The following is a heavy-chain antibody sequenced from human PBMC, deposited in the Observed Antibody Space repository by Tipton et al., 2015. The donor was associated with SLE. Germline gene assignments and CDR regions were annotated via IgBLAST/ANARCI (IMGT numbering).Heavy chain of an antibody. CDR2: IYYSGST. CDR3: ARGRGDSSSLGGY. V-gene: IGHV4-39*07. Sequence: TLSHTCTVSGGSISSSSYYWGWIRQPPGKGLEWIGSIYYSGSTYYNPSLKSRVTISVDTSKNQFSLKLSSVTAADTAVYYCARGRGDSSSLGGYWGQGTLVTVSS. J-gene: IGHJ4*02. CDR1: GGSISSSSYY. D-gene: IGHD6-6*01.